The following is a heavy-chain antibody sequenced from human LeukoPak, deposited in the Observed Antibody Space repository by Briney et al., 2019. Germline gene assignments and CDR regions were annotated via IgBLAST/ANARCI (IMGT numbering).Heavy chain of an antibody. V-gene: IGHV4-61*02. CDR1: GGSISSGSYY. J-gene: IGHJ4*02. D-gene: IGHD2-15*01. Sequence: PSETLSLTCTVSGGSISSGSYYWSWIRQPAGKGLEWIGRIYTSGSTNYNPSLKSRVSISVDTSENQFSLKLSSVTAADTAVYYCARQLGYCSGGSCYYFDYWGQGTLVIVSS. CDR2: IYTSGST. CDR3: ARQLGYCSGGSCYYFDY.